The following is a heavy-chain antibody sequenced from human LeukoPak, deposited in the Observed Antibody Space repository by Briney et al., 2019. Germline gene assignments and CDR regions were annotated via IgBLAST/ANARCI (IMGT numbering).Heavy chain of an antibody. Sequence: ASVKVSCKASGYTFTSYDINWVRQATGQGLEWMGWMNPNSGNTGYAQKFQGRVTMTRNTSISTAYMELSSLRSEDTAVYYCPRRVAAAGTDWFDPWGQGTLVTVSS. CDR2: MNPNSGNT. CDR3: PRRVAAAGTDWFDP. CDR1: GYTFTSYD. V-gene: IGHV1-8*01. J-gene: IGHJ5*02. D-gene: IGHD6-13*01.